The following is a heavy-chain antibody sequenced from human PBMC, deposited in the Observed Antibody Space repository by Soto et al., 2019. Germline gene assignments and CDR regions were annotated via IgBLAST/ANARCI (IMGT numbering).Heavy chain of an antibody. Sequence: ASVTVSYKASGYTFTTFGISCVRQAPGEGLEWMGWISTHNGDTYFAQKFQGRVTMTTETSTTTAYMDLKSLTSDDTAVYYCTREYCSGGSCYGGDYWGQGTLVTVSS. V-gene: IGHV1-18*01. J-gene: IGHJ4*02. CDR1: GYTFTTFG. D-gene: IGHD2-15*01. CDR3: TREYCSGGSCYGGDY. CDR2: ISTHNGDT.